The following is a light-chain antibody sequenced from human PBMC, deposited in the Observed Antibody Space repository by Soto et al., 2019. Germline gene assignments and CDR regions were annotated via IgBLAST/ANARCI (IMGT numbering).Light chain of an antibody. J-gene: IGLJ1*01. CDR3: SSYTSSSTYV. CDR2: DVN. Sequence: QSALTQPASVSGSPGQSIAISCTGTSSDVGGYNYVSWYQQHPGKAPKLMVYDVNDRPSGGSDRFSGSKSGNTASLTISGLQAEDEADYYCSSYTSSSTYVFGTGTKLTVL. V-gene: IGLV2-14*01. CDR1: SSDVGGYNY.